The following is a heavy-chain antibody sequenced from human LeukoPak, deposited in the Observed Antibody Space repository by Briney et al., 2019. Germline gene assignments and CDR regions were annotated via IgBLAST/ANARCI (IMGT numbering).Heavy chain of an antibody. CDR2: IFYSGTT. Sequence: SETLSLTCTVSGGAISGYYWSWIRQPPGKGLEWIGYIFYSGTTNYNPSLKSRVTISVDTSKNQFSLKLSSVTAADTAVYYCARRLGGTSTGFDYWGQGTLVTVSS. CDR3: ARRLGGTSTGFDY. D-gene: IGHD2-2*01. CDR1: GGAISGYY. J-gene: IGHJ4*02. V-gene: IGHV4-59*08.